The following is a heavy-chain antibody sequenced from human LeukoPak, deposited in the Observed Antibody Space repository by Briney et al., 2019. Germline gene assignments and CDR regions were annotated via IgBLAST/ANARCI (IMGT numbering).Heavy chain of an antibody. Sequence: SETLSLTCTVSGGSVSSGSYYWSWIRQPPGKGLEWIGYIYYSGSTNYNPSLKSRVTISLDTSKNQFSLKLSSVTAADTAVYYCARDSLDYFDYWGQGTLVTVSS. CDR2: IYYSGST. V-gene: IGHV4-61*01. J-gene: IGHJ4*02. CDR3: ARDSLDYFDY. CDR1: GGSVSSGSYY.